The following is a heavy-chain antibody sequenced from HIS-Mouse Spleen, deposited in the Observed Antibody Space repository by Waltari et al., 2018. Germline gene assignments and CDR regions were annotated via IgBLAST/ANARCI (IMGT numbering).Heavy chain of an antibody. V-gene: IGHV1-46*03. CDR1: GYTFTSYY. J-gene: IGHJ3*02. CDR2: SNPSGGRT. Sequence: QVQLVQSGAEVKKPGSSVKVSCKASGYTFTSYYMHWVRQDPGQGLEWMGISNPSGGRTSYAQKFQGRVAMTRDTSTSTVYMELSSLRSEDTAVYYCARGSGYSSSWDAFDIWGQGTMVTVSS. CDR3: ARGSGYSSSWDAFDI. D-gene: IGHD6-13*01.